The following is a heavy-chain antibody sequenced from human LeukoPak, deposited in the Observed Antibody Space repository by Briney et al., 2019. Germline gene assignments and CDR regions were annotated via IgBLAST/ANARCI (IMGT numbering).Heavy chain of an antibody. CDR3: AKDNRGGCGSGGECYFSGK. V-gene: IGHV3-23*01. Sequence: GGSLRLSCAASGFTFSSYAMSWVRQAPGKGLEWVSGIRGSGGGTYYADSVKGRFTISRDNSKNTLYLQMNSLRAEDTAVYYCAKDNRGGCGSGGECYFSGKWGQGTLVTVSS. J-gene: IGHJ4*02. CDR2: IRGSGGGT. D-gene: IGHD2-21*01. CDR1: GFTFSSYA.